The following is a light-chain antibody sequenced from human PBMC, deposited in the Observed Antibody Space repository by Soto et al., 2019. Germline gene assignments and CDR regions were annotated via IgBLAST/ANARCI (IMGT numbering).Light chain of an antibody. V-gene: IGKV1-27*01. CDR1: QSISSY. CDR2: AAS. CDR3: QKYNSAPLT. J-gene: IGKJ4*01. Sequence: DIQMTQSPSSLSASVGDRVTITCRASQSISSYLAWYQQKPGKVPKXMIYAASALQSGVPSRFSGSGSGTDFTLTISGLQPEDVATYYCQKYNSAPLTFGGGTKVDIK.